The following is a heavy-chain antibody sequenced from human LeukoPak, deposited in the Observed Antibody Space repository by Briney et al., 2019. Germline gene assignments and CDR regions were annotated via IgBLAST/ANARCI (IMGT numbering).Heavy chain of an antibody. CDR3: AKEEQYSYAI. CDR2: ISYDGSNK. Sequence: TGRSLRLSCAASGFTFSSYGTHWVRQAPGKGLEWVAVISYDGSNKYYADSVKGRFTISRDNSKNTLYLQMNSLRAEDTAVYYCAKEEQYSYAIWGQGTLVTVSS. D-gene: IGHD5-18*01. J-gene: IGHJ4*02. V-gene: IGHV3-30*18. CDR1: GFTFSSYG.